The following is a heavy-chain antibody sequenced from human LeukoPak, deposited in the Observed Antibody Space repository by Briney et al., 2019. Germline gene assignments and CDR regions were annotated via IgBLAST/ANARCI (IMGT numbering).Heavy chain of an antibody. CDR3: ANLLLEGLTDYYYYGMDV. J-gene: IGHJ6*02. Sequence: SETLSLTCTVSGGSISSSSYYWGWIRQPPGKGLEWIGSIYYSGSTYYNPSLKSRVTISVDTSKNQFSLKLSSVTAADTAVYYCANLLLEGLTDYYYYGMDVRGQGTTVTVSS. V-gene: IGHV4-39*01. D-gene: IGHD3-3*01. CDR1: GGSISSSSYY. CDR2: IYYSGST.